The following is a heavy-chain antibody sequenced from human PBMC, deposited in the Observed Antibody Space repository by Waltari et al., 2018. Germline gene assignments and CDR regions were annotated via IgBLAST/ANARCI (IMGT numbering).Heavy chain of an antibody. CDR3: AREGDYYDSSGYHYYFDY. Sequence: QVQLQESGPGLVKPSQTLSLTCTVSGGSIRSGSYYWRWIRQPAGKGLEWIGRIYTSGSTNYNPSLKSRVTISVDTSKNQFSLKLSSVTAADTAVYYCAREGDYYDSSGYHYYFDYWGQGTLVTVSS. V-gene: IGHV4-61*02. CDR2: IYTSGST. J-gene: IGHJ4*02. D-gene: IGHD3-22*01. CDR1: GGSIRSGSYY.